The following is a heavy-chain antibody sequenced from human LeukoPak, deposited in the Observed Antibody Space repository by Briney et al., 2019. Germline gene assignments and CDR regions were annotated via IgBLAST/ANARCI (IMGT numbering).Heavy chain of an antibody. J-gene: IGHJ4*02. V-gene: IGHV4-59*01. D-gene: IGHD5-18*01. Sequence: SETLSLTCTVSGGSISSYYWSWIRQPPGKGLEWIGYIYYSGSTNYNPSLKSRVTISVDTSKNQFSLKLSSVTAADTAAYYCARDHTAMGVDYWGQGTLVTVSS. CDR2: IYYSGST. CDR3: ARDHTAMGVDY. CDR1: GGSISSYY.